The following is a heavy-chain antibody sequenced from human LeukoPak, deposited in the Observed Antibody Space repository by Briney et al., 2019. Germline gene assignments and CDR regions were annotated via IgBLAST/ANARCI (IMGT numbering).Heavy chain of an antibody. CDR1: GFTFSSYS. J-gene: IGHJ4*02. CDR2: ISSSSSYI. Sequence: GGSLRLSCAASGFTFSSYSMNWVRQAPGKGLEWVSSISSSSSYIYYADSVKGRFTISRDNAKNSLYLQMNSLRAEDTAVYYCARDGNSGSYRFDYWGQGTLVTVSS. D-gene: IGHD1-26*01. CDR3: ARDGNSGSYRFDY. V-gene: IGHV3-21*01.